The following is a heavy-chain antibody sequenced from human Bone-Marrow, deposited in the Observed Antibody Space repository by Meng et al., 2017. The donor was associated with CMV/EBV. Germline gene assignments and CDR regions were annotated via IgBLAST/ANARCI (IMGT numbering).Heavy chain of an antibody. Sequence: SEALSLSCTVSRDSMNSYYWSWIRQPPGRGLEWIGYIYYSGSTNYYPSLKSRVTMSGDTSNTQFSLTLSSVTAADTAVYYCARSIAPRYNYYYAMDVWGQGTTVTVSS. D-gene: IGHD5-24*01. V-gene: IGHV4-59*12. CDR2: IYYSGST. J-gene: IGHJ6*02. CDR1: RDSMNSYY. CDR3: ARSIAPRYNYYYAMDV.